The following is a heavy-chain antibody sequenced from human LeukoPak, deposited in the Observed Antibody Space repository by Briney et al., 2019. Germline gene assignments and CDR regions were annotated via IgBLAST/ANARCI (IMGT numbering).Heavy chain of an antibody. CDR2: LSGSGGST. CDR3: AKTALDSRLWRWFDP. Sequence: GGSLRLSCAASGFTFSTYVMTWVRQAPGKGLEWVSALSGSGGSTFYADSVKGRFTISRDNSNSTLYLQMNSLRAEDTAVYYCAKTALDSRLWRWFDPWGQGTLVTVSS. CDR1: GFTFSTYV. J-gene: IGHJ5*02. D-gene: IGHD3-22*01. V-gene: IGHV3-23*01.